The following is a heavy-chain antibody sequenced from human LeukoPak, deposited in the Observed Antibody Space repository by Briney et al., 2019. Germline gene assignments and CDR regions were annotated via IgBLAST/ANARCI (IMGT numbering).Heavy chain of an antibody. D-gene: IGHD5-18*01. CDR3: ARVGGTAMVRSFDY. J-gene: IGHJ4*02. Sequence: PSETLSLTCTVSGYSISSGYYWGWIRQPPGKGLEWIGSIYHSGSTYYNPSLKSRVTISVDTSKNQFSLKLSSVTAADTAVYYCARVGGTAMVRSFDYWGQGTLVTVSS. CDR1: GYSISSGYY. V-gene: IGHV4-38-2*02. CDR2: IYHSGST.